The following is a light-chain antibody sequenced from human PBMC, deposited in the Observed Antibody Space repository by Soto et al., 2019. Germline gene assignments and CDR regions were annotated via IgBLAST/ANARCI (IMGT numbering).Light chain of an antibody. Sequence: DIQMTQSPSSLSASVGDRVTITCQAGQDISNCLNWYQKKSGKAPNLLIYDAFNLETGVPSRFSGGGSGTDFNFTISSLQPEYIATYYCQQSGNLPRRAFGPGTKVDIK. CDR3: QQSGNLPRRA. CDR2: DAF. J-gene: IGKJ3*01. CDR1: QDISNC. V-gene: IGKV1-33*01.